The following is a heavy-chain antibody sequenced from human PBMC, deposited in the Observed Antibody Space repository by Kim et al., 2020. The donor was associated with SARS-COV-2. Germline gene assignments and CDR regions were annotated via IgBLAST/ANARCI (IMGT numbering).Heavy chain of an antibody. CDR1: GFTVSSNY. J-gene: IGHJ6*02. V-gene: IGHV3-53*01. Sequence: GGSLRLSCAASGFTVSSNYMSWVRQAPGKGLEWVSVIYSGGSTYYADSVKGRFTISRDYSKNTLYLQMNSLRAEDTAVYYCARATLDFYSSYGMDVWGQATTVTVSS. D-gene: IGHD3-3*01. CDR3: ARATLDFYSSYGMDV. CDR2: IYSGGST.